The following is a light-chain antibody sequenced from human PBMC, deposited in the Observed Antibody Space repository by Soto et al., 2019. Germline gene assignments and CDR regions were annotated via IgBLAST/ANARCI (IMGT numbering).Light chain of an antibody. J-gene: IGLJ1*01. V-gene: IGLV2-14*01. CDR2: DIS. CDR1: SSDIGNGNYNY. CDR3: SSKRGRSTLV. Sequence: QAALTQPASVSGSPGQSITISCTGTSSDIGNGNYNYVPWYQQYPRTAPILMIYDISNRASGVSNRFSGSKSGNTASLTISALRAEDEADYYCSSKRGRSTLVFATGTKATVL.